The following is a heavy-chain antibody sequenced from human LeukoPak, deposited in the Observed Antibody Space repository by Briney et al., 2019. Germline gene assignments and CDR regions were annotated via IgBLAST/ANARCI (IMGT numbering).Heavy chain of an antibody. J-gene: IGHJ4*02. Sequence: GGSLRLSCAASGFPISRYAMNWDRPAPRERLEWGSSISGSGGSTYYADSVKGRFTISRDNSKNTLYLQMNSLRAEDTAVYYCAKSPYYYDSSGYYAHWGQGTLVTVSS. CDR2: ISGSGGST. D-gene: IGHD3-22*01. CDR3: AKSPYYYDSSGYYAH. CDR1: GFPISRYA. V-gene: IGHV3-23*01.